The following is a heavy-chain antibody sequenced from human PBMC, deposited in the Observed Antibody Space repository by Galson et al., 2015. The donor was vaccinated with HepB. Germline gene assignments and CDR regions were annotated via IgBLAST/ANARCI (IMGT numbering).Heavy chain of an antibody. Sequence: SLRLSCAASGFTFGDYAMSWFRQAPGKGLEWVGFIRSRASGGTTEYAASVKCRFTISRDNTKSIVYLQMNSLKTEDTAVYYCTRDRPGYCTNGVCLSYFDYWGQRTLVTVSS. D-gene: IGHD2-8*01. J-gene: IGHJ4*02. V-gene: IGHV3-49*03. CDR3: TRDRPGYCTNGVCLSYFDY. CDR2: IRSRASGGTT. CDR1: GFTFGDYA.